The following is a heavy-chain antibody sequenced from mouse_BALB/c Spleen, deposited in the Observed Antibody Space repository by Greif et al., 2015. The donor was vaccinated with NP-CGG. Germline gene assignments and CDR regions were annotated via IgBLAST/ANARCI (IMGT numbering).Heavy chain of an antibody. V-gene: IGHV1-9*01. CDR3: ARGNYRYGPFAY. CDR1: GYTFSSYW. J-gene: IGHJ3*01. Sequence: QVQLQQSGAELMKPGASVKISCKATGYTFSSYWIEWVKQRTGHGLEWIGEILPGSGSTNYNEKFKGKATFTADTSSNTAYMQLSSLTAEDSAVYYCARGNYRYGPFAYWGQGTLVTVSA. D-gene: IGHD2-14*01. CDR2: ILPGSGST.